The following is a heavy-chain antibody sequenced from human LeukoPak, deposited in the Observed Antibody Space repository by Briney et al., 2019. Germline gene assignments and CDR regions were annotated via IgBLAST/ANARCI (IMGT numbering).Heavy chain of an antibody. V-gene: IGHV3-7*05. D-gene: IGHD3-10*01. CDR2: IKKDGSEK. CDR3: ARDAGSGSLFDY. J-gene: IGHJ4*02. CDR1: GFTFSTYW. Sequence: RGSLRLSCAASGFTFSTYWMSWVRQAPGKGLEWVANIKKDGSEKYYVDSVKGRFTISRDNAKNSLYLQMNSLRAEDTAMYYCARDAGSGSLFDYWGQGTLVTVSS.